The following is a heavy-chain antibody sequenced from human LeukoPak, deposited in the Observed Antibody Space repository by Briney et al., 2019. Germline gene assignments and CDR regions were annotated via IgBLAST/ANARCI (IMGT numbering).Heavy chain of an antibody. CDR3: AKDLYGSGWYNYFDP. V-gene: IGHV3-30*18. J-gene: IGHJ5*02. Sequence: GGSLRLSCAASGFTFSSYGMHWARQAPGKGLEWVAVISYDGSNKYYADSVKGRFTISRDNSKNTLYLQMNSLRTEDTAVYHCAKDLYGSGWYNYFDPWGQGALVTVSS. CDR2: ISYDGSNK. D-gene: IGHD6-19*01. CDR1: GFTFSSYG.